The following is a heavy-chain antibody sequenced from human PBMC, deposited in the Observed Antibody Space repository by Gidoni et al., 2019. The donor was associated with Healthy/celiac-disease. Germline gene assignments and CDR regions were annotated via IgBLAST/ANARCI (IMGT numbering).Heavy chain of an antibody. CDR3: ARDSDDGVGGYGYFQH. Sequence: EVQLVESGGGLVKPGGSLRLSCAASGFTFSSYSMNWVRQAPGKGLEWVSSISSSSSYIYYADSVKGRFTISRDNAKNSLYLQMNSLRAEDTAVYYCARDSDDGVGGYGYFQHWGQGTLVTVSS. D-gene: IGHD4-17*01. J-gene: IGHJ1*01. CDR1: GFTFSSYS. CDR2: ISSSSSYI. V-gene: IGHV3-21*01.